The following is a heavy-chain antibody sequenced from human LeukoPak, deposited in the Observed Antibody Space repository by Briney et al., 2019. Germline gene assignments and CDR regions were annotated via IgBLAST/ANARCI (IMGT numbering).Heavy chain of an antibody. CDR1: GFIVSSNY. D-gene: IGHD4-11*01. CDR2: IYSGGNT. V-gene: IGHV3-66*01. Sequence: GGSLRLSCTASGFIVSSNYMTWVRQAPGKGLEWVSLIYSGGNTYYADSVKGRFTISRDNSKNTVYLQMNSLRDEDTAVYYCAMGTVTYYFDHWGQGTLVTVSS. J-gene: IGHJ4*02. CDR3: AMGTVTYYFDH.